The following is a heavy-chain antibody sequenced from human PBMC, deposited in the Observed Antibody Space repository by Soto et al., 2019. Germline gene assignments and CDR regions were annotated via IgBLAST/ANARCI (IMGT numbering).Heavy chain of an antibody. J-gene: IGHJ4*02. CDR3: VLMFGELFF. CDR2: ISGSGGST. D-gene: IGHD3-10*02. Sequence: EVQLLESGGGLVQPGGSLRLCCAASGFTFSSYAMSWVRQAPGKGLEWVSAISGSGGSTYYADSVKGRFTISRDNFKNTLYLQMNSLRAEDTAVYYCVLMFGELFFWGQGTLVTVSS. CDR1: GFTFSSYA. V-gene: IGHV3-23*01.